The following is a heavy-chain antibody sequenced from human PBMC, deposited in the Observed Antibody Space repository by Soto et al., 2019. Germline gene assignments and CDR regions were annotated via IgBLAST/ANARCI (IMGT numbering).Heavy chain of an antibody. CDR1: GFTFSSYG. CDR2: IWDDGSNK. CDR3: ARDNGRGIAAAGRFDY. D-gene: IGHD6-13*01. Sequence: QVQLVESGGGVVQPGRSLRLSCAASGFTFSSYGMHWVRQAPGKGLEWVAVIWDDGSNKYYADSVKGRFTISRDNSKNTLYLQMNSLIAEDTAVYYCARDNGRGIAAAGRFDYWGQGPLVTVSS. J-gene: IGHJ4*02. V-gene: IGHV3-33*01.